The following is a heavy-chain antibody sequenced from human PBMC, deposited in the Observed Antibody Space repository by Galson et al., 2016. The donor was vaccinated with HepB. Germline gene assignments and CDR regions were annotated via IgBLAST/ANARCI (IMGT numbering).Heavy chain of an antibody. CDR1: GFSFTNYS. CDR2: ISSSSNLI. Sequence: CAASGFSFTNYSMNWVRQAPGKGLEWVSSISSSSNLIYYSESMKGRLTVSRDNAKNSLYLQMKSLRAEDTAVYYCARENVITKVRGLIAAYGMDVWGQGTTVTVSS. D-gene: IGHD3-10*01. V-gene: IGHV3-21*01. J-gene: IGHJ6*02. CDR3: ARENVITKVRGLIAAYGMDV.